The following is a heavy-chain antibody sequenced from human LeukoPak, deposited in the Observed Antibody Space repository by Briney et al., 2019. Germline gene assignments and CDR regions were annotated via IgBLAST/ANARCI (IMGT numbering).Heavy chain of an antibody. J-gene: IGHJ5*02. CDR2: ISSSSSYI. Sequence: GGSLRLSCAASGFTFSSYSMNWVRQAPGKGLEWVSSISSSSSYIYYADSVKGRFTISRDNAKNSLYLQMNSLRAEDTAVYYCAIGVYCSSTSCSGFWFDPWGQGTLVTVSS. V-gene: IGHV3-21*01. CDR1: GFTFSSYS. D-gene: IGHD2-2*01. CDR3: AIGVYCSSTSCSGFWFDP.